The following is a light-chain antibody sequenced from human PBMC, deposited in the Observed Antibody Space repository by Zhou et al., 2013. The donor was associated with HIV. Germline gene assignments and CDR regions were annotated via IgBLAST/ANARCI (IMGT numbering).Light chain of an antibody. CDR1: QSVDSSF. V-gene: IGKV3-20*01. Sequence: EIVLTQSPGTLSLSPGERATLSCRASQSVDSSFLAWYQQKPGQAPRLLIYGASSRATGIPDRFSGSGSGTDFTLTISRLEPEDSAVYYCQQYDSSPPTFGQGPSWRSN. CDR2: GAS. CDR3: QQYDSSPPT. J-gene: IGKJ2*01.